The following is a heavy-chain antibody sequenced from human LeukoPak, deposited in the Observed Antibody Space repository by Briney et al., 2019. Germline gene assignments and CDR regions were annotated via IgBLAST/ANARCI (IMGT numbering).Heavy chain of an antibody. D-gene: IGHD6-13*01. CDR2: IYYSGST. Sequence: SETLSLTCTVSGGSISSYYWSWIRQPPGKGLEWIGYIYYSGSTNYNPSLKSRVTISVDTSKNQFSLKLSSVTAADTAVYYCARHGSSSWLHDYYHYGMDVWGQGTTVTVSS. CDR1: GGSISSYY. J-gene: IGHJ6*02. V-gene: IGHV4-59*08. CDR3: ARHGSSSWLHDYYHYGMDV.